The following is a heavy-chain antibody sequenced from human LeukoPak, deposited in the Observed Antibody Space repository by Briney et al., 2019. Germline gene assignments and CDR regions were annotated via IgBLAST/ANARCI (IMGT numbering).Heavy chain of an antibody. Sequence: ETLSLTCAVYGGSFSGYYWSWIRQPPGKGLEWVSSISSSSSYIYYADSVKGRFTISRDNAKNSLYLQMNSLRAEDTAVYYCAAGYCTNGVCSNFDYWGQGTLVTVSS. D-gene: IGHD2-8*01. CDR1: GGSFSGYY. V-gene: IGHV3-21*01. CDR3: AAGYCTNGVCSNFDY. J-gene: IGHJ4*02. CDR2: ISSSSSYI.